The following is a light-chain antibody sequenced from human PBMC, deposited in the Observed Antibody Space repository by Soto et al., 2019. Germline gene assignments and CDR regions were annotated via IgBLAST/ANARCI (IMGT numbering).Light chain of an antibody. CDR2: AAS. CDR3: QQYYSYPPT. Sequence: DIQMTQSPSSLSASVGDRVTITCRASQGISSYLVWYQQKPGEAPKLMIYAASTLQSGVPSRFSGSGSGTDFTLTISCLQSEDFATYYCQQYYSYPPTFGQGTKVDIK. V-gene: IGKV1-9*01. J-gene: IGKJ1*01. CDR1: QGISSY.